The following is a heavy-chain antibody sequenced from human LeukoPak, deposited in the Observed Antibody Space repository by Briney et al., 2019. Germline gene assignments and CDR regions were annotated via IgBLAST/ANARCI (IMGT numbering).Heavy chain of an antibody. V-gene: IGHV4-59*01. J-gene: IGHJ6*02. CDR2: IYYSGST. CDR3: ARDLRDYYDSSGSNPEYYYYGMDV. Sequence: SETLSLTCTVPGGSISSYYWSWIRQPRGKGLEWIGYIYYSGSTNYNPSLKSRVTISVDTSKNQFSLKLSSVTAADTAVYYCARDLRDYYDSSGSNPEYYYYGMDVWGQGTTVTVSS. D-gene: IGHD3-22*01. CDR1: GGSISSYY.